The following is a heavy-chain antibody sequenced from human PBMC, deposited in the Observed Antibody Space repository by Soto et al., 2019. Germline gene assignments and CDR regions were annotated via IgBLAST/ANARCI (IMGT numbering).Heavy chain of an antibody. V-gene: IGHV3-53*01. D-gene: IGHD6-13*01. CDR3: ARDLSIEQPNIPN. CDR2: IYSGGST. Sequence: GGSLRLSCAASGFTVSSNYMSWVRQAPGKGLEWVSVIYSGGSTYYADSVKGRFTISRDNSKNTLYLQMNSLRAEDTAVYYCARDLSIEQPNIPNWGQGTLVTVSS. CDR1: GFTVSSNY. J-gene: IGHJ4*02.